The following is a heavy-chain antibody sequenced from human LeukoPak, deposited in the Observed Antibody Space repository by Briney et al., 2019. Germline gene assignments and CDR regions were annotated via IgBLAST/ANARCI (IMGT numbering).Heavy chain of an antibody. CDR3: ARDIYYYDSSGSRVFDY. D-gene: IGHD3-22*01. Sequence: SETLSLTCTVSGGSISSYYWSWIRQPPGKGLEWIGYIYYSGSTNYNPSLKSRVTISVDTSKNQLSLKLSSVTAADTAVYYCARDIYYYDSSGSRVFDYWGQGTLVTVSS. J-gene: IGHJ4*02. CDR1: GGSISSYY. V-gene: IGHV4-59*01. CDR2: IYYSGST.